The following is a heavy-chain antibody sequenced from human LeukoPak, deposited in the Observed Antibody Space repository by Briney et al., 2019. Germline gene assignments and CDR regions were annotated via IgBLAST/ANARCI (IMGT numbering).Heavy chain of an antibody. V-gene: IGHV3-30*18. D-gene: IGHD5-12*01. J-gene: IGHJ4*02. CDR3: AKDRSGYGAPSPFDC. CDR1: GFTFSSYG. CDR2: ISYDGSNK. Sequence: PGRSLRLSCAASGFTFSSYGMHWVRQAPGKGLEWVAVISYDGSNKYYADSVKGRFTISRDNSKNTLYLQMSSLRAEDTAVYYCAKDRSGYGAPSPFDCWGQGTLVTVSS.